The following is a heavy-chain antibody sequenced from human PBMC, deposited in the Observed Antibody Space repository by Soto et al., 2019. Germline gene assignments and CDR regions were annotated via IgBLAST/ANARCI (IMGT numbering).Heavy chain of an antibody. CDR1: GFTFSSYA. CDR3: ARAFFDGMDV. Sequence: PGGSLRLSCIGSGFTFSSYAMSWVRQAPGKGLEWVSAISGSGGSTYYADSVKGRFTISRDNSKNTLYLQMNSLRAEDTAVYYCARAFFDGMDVWGQGTTVTVSS. CDR2: ISGSGGST. D-gene: IGHD3-3*01. V-gene: IGHV3-23*01. J-gene: IGHJ6*02.